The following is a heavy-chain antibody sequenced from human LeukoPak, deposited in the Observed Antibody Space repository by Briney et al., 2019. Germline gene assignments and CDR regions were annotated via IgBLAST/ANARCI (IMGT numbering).Heavy chain of an antibody. V-gene: IGHV3-7*01. J-gene: IGHJ3*01. D-gene: IGHD5-24*01. CDR3: VRESRLSDRDDAFDL. CDR1: GFTFSYYW. CDR2: VKKDGSDK. Sequence: GGSLRLSCAASGFTFSYYWMSWVRQAPGKGLEWVANVKKDGSDKYYVDSVRGRFTISRDSAKNSVSLQMSSLRAEDTAVYFCVRESRLSDRDDAFDLRGQGTMVTVSS.